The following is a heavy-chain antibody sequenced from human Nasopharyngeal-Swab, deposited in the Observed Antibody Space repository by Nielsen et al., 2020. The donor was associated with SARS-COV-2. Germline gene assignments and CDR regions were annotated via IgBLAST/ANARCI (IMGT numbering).Heavy chain of an antibody. V-gene: IGHV1-2*06. D-gene: IGHD6-19*01. Sequence: ASVQVSCKASGYTFTGYYMHWVRQAPGQGLEWMGRINPNSGGTNYAQKFQGRVTITRDTSISTAYMELSRLRSDDTAVYYCARVLYSSGGWFDPWGQGTLVTVSS. CDR1: GYTFTGYY. J-gene: IGHJ5*02. CDR3: ARVLYSSGGWFDP. CDR2: INPNSGGT.